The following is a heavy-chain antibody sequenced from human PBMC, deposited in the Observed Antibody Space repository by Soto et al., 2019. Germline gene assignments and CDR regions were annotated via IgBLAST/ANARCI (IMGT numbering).Heavy chain of an antibody. V-gene: IGHV3-48*01. Sequence: GWSLRLSCAASGFTFSSYSMNWVRQAPGKGLEWVSYISSSSSTIYYADSVKGRFTISRDNAKNSLYLQMNSLRAEDTAVYYCARYPDYGDYSDYYYYYMDVWGKGTTVTVSS. D-gene: IGHD4-17*01. CDR2: ISSSSSTI. CDR1: GFTFSSYS. J-gene: IGHJ6*03. CDR3: ARYPDYGDYSDYYYYYMDV.